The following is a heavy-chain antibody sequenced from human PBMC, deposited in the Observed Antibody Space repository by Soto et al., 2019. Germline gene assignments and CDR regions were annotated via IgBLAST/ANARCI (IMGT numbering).Heavy chain of an antibody. V-gene: IGHV3-43*01. CDR1: GFTFDEYS. Sequence: GGSLRLSCVVSGFTFDEYSMYWVRQPPGKGLEWISLLTWDGGTTYYADSVKGRLTISRDNAKNSLYLQTDSLRVEDTALYFCATGIYWGQGTLVTVSS. CDR2: LTWDGGTT. J-gene: IGHJ4*02. CDR3: ATGIY.